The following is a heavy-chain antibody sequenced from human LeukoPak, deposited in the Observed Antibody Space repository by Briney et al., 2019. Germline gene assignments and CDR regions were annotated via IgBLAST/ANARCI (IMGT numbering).Heavy chain of an antibody. CDR3: ARVAWDLQKDY. CDR2: IYTTGST. CDR1: GGSISSYY. Sequence: SETLSLTCTVSGGSISSYYWTWIRQPAGKGLEWIGRIYTTGSTNYNPSLNSRVTMSVDTSKNQFSLKLSSVTAADTAVYYCARVAWDLQKDYRGQGTLVTVSS. V-gene: IGHV4-4*07. D-gene: IGHD1-26*01. J-gene: IGHJ4*02.